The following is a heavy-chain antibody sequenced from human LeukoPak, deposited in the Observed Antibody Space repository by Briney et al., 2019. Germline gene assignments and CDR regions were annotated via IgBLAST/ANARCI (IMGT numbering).Heavy chain of an antibody. V-gene: IGHV1-2*02. D-gene: IGHD3-3*01. CDR2: INPNSGGT. J-gene: IGHJ4*02. CDR1: GYTFTGYY. CDR3: ARAEYYDFWSGSFDY. Sequence: GASVKVSCKASGYTFTGYYMHWVRQAPGQGLEWMGWINPNSGGTNYAQKFQGRVTMTRDTSISTAYMELSRLRSDDTAVYYCARAEYYDFWSGSFDYWGQGTLVTVSS.